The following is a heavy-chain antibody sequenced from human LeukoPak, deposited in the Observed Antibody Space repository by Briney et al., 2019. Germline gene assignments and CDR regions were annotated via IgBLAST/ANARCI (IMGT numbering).Heavy chain of an antibody. CDR3: ARQFRATRGWFDP. CDR1: GGSISSCY. J-gene: IGHJ5*02. Sequence: PSETLSLTCTVSGGSISSCYWSWIRQPPGKGLEWIGYIYTSGSTNYNPSLKSRVTISVDTSKNQFSLKLSSVTAADTAVYYCARQFRATRGWFDPWGQGTLVTVSS. D-gene: IGHD1-26*01. V-gene: IGHV4-4*09. CDR2: IYTSGST.